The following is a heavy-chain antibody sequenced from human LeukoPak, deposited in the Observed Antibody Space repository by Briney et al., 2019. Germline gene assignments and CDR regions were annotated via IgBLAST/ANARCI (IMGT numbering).Heavy chain of an antibody. D-gene: IGHD6-6*01. V-gene: IGHV4-38-2*01. Sequence: SETLSLTCAVSGYSISSGYYWGWIRQPPGKRFEWIGSIYHSGSTYYNPSLKSRVTISVDTSKNQFSLKLSSVTAADTAVYYCARHGFGYSSSSRVDYWGQGTLVTVSS. CDR1: GYSISSGYY. J-gene: IGHJ4*02. CDR3: ARHGFGYSSSSRVDY. CDR2: IYHSGST.